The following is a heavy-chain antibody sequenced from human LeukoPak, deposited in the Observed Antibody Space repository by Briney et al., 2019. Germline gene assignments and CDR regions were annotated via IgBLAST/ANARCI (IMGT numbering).Heavy chain of an antibody. Sequence: GGSLRLSCAASGITVSSSHTSWVRQAPGKGLEWVSFIHSDGNTHYAESVKGRFTISRDNSKNTLYLQMNSLRVEDTAVYRFNYWGQGTLVTVSS. J-gene: IGHJ4*02. V-gene: IGHV3-66*01. CDR1: GITVSSSH. CDR2: IHSDGNT. CDR3: NY.